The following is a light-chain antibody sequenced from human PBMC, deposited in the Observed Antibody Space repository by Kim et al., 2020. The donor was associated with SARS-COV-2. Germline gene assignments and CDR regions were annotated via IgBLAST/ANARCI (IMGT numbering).Light chain of an antibody. J-gene: IGKJ2*01. CDR1: QTIDTY. CDR2: AAS. Sequence: SASVGDIITISCRTSQTIDTYFNCFQQKPGKAPNLLIYAASNLQSVVPPRFSGSGSGTHFTLVISSLQPEDVATYYCQQSYSTPYTFGQGTKLEIK. V-gene: IGKV1-39*01. CDR3: QQSYSTPYT.